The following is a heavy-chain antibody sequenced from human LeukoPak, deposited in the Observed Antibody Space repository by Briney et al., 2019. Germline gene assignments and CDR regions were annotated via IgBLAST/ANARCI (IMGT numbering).Heavy chain of an antibody. V-gene: IGHV3-53*01. D-gene: IGHD5-18*01. CDR3: ARDRGYSYGYSYYFEN. Sequence: GGSLRLSCAASGLTVSTNYMSWVRQAPGKGLEWVSVIYSGGATFYADSVKGRFTISRDNSRNTLYLQMNSLRAEDTAVYYCARDRGYSYGYSYYFENWGQGTLVIVSS. J-gene: IGHJ4*02. CDR2: IYSGGAT. CDR1: GLTVSTNY.